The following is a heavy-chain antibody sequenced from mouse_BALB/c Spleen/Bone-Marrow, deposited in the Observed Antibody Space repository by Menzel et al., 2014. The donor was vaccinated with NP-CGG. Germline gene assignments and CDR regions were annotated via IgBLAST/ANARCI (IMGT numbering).Heavy chain of an antibody. CDR2: INPSTGYT. CDR1: GYTFXSYW. J-gene: IGHJ2*01. D-gene: IGHD2-1*01. Sequence: VQLQQSGAELAKPGAPVKMSCKASGYTFXSYWMHWVKQRPGQGLERIGNINPSTGYTEYNQKFKDKATLTADKSSSTAYMQLNSLTSEDSAVYYCARSYGKNVDYWGQGTTLTVSS. V-gene: IGHV1-7*01. CDR3: ARSYGKNVDY.